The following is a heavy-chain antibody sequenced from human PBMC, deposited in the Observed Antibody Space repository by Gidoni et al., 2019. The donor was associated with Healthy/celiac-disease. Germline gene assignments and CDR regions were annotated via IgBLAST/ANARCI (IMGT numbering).Heavy chain of an antibody. CDR2: IYSGGST. CDR1: GFTVSSNY. D-gene: IGHD1-26*01. V-gene: IGHV3-66*01. Sequence: EVQLVESGGGLVQPGGSLRRSCAASGFTVSSNYMSWVRQAPGKGLEWVSVIYSGGSTYYADSAKGRFTISRDNSKNTLYLQMNSLRAEDTAVYYCARDRGGSYSFDYWGQGTLVTVSS. CDR3: ARDRGGSYSFDY. J-gene: IGHJ4*02.